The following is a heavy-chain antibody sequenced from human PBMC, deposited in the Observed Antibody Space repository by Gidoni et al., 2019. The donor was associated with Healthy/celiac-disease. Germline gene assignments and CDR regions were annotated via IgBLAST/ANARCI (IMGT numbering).Heavy chain of an antibody. CDR1: GFPFSSAS. CDR3: ARDLKGPGVKEWELLRDDYYYYGMDV. CDR2: ISSSSSYI. D-gene: IGHD1-26*01. Sequence: EVQLVESGGGLVKPGGSRRLSCAASGFPFSSASMTWVRPAPGKGLEWVSSISSSSSYIYYADSVKGRFTISRDNAKNSLYLQMNSLRAEDTAVYYCARDLKGPGVKEWELLRDDYYYYGMDVWGQGTTVTVSS. J-gene: IGHJ6*02. V-gene: IGHV3-21*01.